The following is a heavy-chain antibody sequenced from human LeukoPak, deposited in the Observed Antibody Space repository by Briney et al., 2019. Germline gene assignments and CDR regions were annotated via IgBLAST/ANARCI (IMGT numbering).Heavy chain of an antibody. D-gene: IGHD1-1*01. CDR1: DFTFT. V-gene: IGHV3-23*01. J-gene: IGHJ4*02. Sequence: GGSLRLSCVVSDFTFTVSWVRQAPGTGLEWISTINGRGDDSFHADSVKGRFTISRDTSKNTLYLHMSSLRAADTAMYFCVRMRGPERRHCFDYWSQGALLIVSS. CDR3: VRMRGPERRHCFDY. CDR2: INGRGDDS.